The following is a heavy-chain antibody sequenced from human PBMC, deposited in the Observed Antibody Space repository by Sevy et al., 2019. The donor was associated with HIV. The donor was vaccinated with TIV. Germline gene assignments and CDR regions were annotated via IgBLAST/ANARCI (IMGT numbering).Heavy chain of an antibody. CDR1: GGSITSLY. Sequence: SETLSLTCTVSGGSITSLYWNWIRQPPGTGLEWIANIYYNGHINYNPSLKSRVTLSLDTSKNQFSLRLGSVTAADTAMYYCAGENAWGRGYSWGQGTLVTVSS. D-gene: IGHD1-26*01. CDR2: IYYNGHI. V-gene: IGHV4-59*08. J-gene: IGHJ4*02. CDR3: AGENAWGRGYS.